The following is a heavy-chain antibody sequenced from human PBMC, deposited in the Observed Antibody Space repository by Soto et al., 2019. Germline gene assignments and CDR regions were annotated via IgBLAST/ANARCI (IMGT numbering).Heavy chain of an antibody. CDR2: INAGNGNT. D-gene: IGHD6-13*01. CDR1: GYTFTSYA. CDR3: ARDIIAAAGRWFDP. Sequence: ASVKVSCKASGYTFTSYAMHWVRQAPGQRLEWMGWINAGNGNTKYSQKFQGRVTITRDTSASTAYMELNSLRAEDTAVYYCARDIIAAAGRWFDPWGQGTLVTVSS. V-gene: IGHV1-3*01. J-gene: IGHJ5*02.